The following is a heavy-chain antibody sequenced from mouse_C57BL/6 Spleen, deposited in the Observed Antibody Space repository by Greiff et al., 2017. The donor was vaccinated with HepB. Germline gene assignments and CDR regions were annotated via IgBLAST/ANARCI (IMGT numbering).Heavy chain of an antibody. CDR1: GYTFTSYW. J-gene: IGHJ3*01. Sequence: VQLQQPGAELVRPGSSVKLSCKASGYTFTSYWMHWVKQRPIQGLEWIGNIDPSDSETHYNQKFKDKATLTVDKSSSTAYMQLSSLTSEDSAVYYCASATTMITEAWFAYWGQGTLVTVSA. CDR2: IDPSDSET. V-gene: IGHV1-52*01. D-gene: IGHD2-4*01. CDR3: ASATTMITEAWFAY.